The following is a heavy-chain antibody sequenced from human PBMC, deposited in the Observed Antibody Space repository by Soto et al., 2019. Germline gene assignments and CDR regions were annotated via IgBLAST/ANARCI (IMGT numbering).Heavy chain of an antibody. V-gene: IGHV1-3*05. J-gene: IGHJ4*02. CDR2: INAGNGKP. CDR1: GYTFTSYA. D-gene: IGHD6-19*01. Sequence: QVQLVQSGAEEKKPGASVKVSCKASGYTFTSYAMHWVRQAPGQRLEWMGWINAGNGKPKYSQKFQGRVTITRGTSASTAYMELSSLRSEDTAVYYCARAVAVPADFDYWGQGTLVTVSS. CDR3: ARAVAVPADFDY.